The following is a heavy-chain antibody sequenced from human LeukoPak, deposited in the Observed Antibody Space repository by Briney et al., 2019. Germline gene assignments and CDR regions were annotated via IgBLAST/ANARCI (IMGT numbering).Heavy chain of an antibody. V-gene: IGHV3-30-3*01. Sequence: GGSLRLSCAASGFTFSSYAMHWVRQAPGKGLEWVAVISYDGSNKYYADSVKGRFTISRDNSKNTLYLQMNSLRAEDTAVYYRASGITDDAFDIWGQGTMVTVSS. CDR1: GFTFSSYA. CDR3: ASGITDDAFDI. CDR2: ISYDGSNK. J-gene: IGHJ3*02. D-gene: IGHD3-10*01.